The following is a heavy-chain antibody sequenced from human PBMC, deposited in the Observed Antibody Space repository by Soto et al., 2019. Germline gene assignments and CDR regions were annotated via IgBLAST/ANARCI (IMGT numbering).Heavy chain of an antibody. D-gene: IGHD6-13*01. V-gene: IGHV3-23*01. CDR3: AKDSSTWSYNWFDP. CDR2: ISGSAGST. J-gene: IGHJ5*02. Sequence: GGSLRLSCAASGFTFNTYGMSWVRQAPGKGLDWVSTISGSAGSTYYADSVKGRFTISRDNSKNTLYLQMNSLRAEDTAVYYCAKDSSTWSYNWFDPWGQGTLVTV. CDR1: GFTFNTYG.